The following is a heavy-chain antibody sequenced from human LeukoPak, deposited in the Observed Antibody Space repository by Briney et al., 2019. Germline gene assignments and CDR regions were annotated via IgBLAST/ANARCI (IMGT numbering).Heavy chain of an antibody. J-gene: IGHJ5*02. CDR1: GGSISSGSYY. CDR2: IYTSGST. CDR3: AREGAAVVNDWFDP. D-gene: IGHD4-23*01. Sequence: SETLSLTCTVSGGSISSGSYYWRWIRQPAGEGLEWIGRIYTSGSTNYNPSLKSRVTISVDTSKNQFSLKLSSVTAADTAVYYCAREGAAVVNDWFDPWGQGTLVTVSS. V-gene: IGHV4-61*02.